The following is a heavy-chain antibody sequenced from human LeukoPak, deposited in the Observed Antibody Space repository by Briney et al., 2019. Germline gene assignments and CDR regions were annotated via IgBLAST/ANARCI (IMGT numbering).Heavy chain of an antibody. Sequence: PGGSLRLSCAASGFTFDDYAMHWVRQAPGKGLEWVSLISGDGGSTYYADSVKGRFTISRDNSKNTLYLQMNSLRAEDTAVYYCARDRFGGYQPPYYYYGMDVWGQGTTVTVSS. D-gene: IGHD3-16*01. CDR1: GFTFDDYA. CDR2: ISGDGGST. V-gene: IGHV3-43*02. CDR3: ARDRFGGYQPPYYYYGMDV. J-gene: IGHJ6*02.